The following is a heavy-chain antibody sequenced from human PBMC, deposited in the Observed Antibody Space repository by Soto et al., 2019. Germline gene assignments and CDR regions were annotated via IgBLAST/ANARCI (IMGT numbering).Heavy chain of an antibody. CDR2: ISGYNGDT. J-gene: IGHJ4*02. V-gene: IGHV1-18*04. D-gene: IGHD3-16*01. CDR3: ASRGSSTDY. CDR1: GYTFTNYG. Sequence: QVPLVQSGAEVKRPGASVKVSCKASGYTFTNYGISWVRQAPAQGLECMGWISGYNGDTNYAQKFQGRVTITADESTSTAYMELSSLRSEDTAVYYCASRGSSTDYWGQGTLVTVSS.